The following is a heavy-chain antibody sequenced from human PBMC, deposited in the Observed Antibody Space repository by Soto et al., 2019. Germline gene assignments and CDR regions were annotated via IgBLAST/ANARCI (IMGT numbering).Heavy chain of an antibody. CDR1: CGSISSSSYF. CDR2: IHYRGST. D-gene: IGHD5-12*01. CDR3: ARGLGYYFDS. V-gene: IGHV4-39*01. Sequence: PSETLSLTCTVSCGSISSSSYFWGWIRQPPGKGLEWIGNIHYRGSTYYNASLKSRVTISVDTSKNHFSLKLSSVTAADSAVYSCARGLGYYFDSWGQGMLVTVSS. J-gene: IGHJ4*02.